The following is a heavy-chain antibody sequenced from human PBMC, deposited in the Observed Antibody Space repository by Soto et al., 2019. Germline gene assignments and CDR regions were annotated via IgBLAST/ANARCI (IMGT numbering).Heavy chain of an antibody. Sequence: GGSLSLSCAASGFIFESFGMRWVGHAPGKRLQWISSISGSGFKKYYADSVKGRFTISRDNSKSTVYLELNNLSAEDTAVYHCAKNQGVELVPLATVDWFDPWGQGSVVTVSS. CDR1: GFIFESFG. J-gene: IGHJ5*02. D-gene: IGHD1-26*01. CDR3: AKNQGVELVPLATVDWFDP. V-gene: IGHV3-23*01. CDR2: ISGSGFKK.